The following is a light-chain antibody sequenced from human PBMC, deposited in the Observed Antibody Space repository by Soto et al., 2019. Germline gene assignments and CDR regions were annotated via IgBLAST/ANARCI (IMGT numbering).Light chain of an antibody. CDR2: AAS. J-gene: IGKJ1*01. Sequence: EIVLTQSPGTLSLSPGERATLSCRPSQSVSSTYLDWYQQKPGQAPRLLIYAASSRATGIPDRFSGGASATDFTPIISRLEPEDFAGYYCRHYINSQWTFGQGTKVEIK. CDR3: RHYINSQWT. V-gene: IGKV3-20*01. CDR1: QSVSSTY.